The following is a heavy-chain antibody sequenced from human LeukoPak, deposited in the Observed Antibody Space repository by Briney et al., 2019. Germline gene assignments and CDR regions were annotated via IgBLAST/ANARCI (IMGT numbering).Heavy chain of an antibody. J-gene: IGHJ6*03. CDR1: GGTFSSYA. CDR3: ARGATGWFGEEGYYMDV. V-gene: IGHV1-69*06. D-gene: IGHD3-10*01. Sequence: SVKVSCKASGGTFSSYAISWVRQAPGQGLEWMGGIIPIFGTANYAQKFQGRVTITADKSTSTAYMELSSLRSEDTAVYYCARGATGWFGEEGYYMDVWGKGTTVTVSS. CDR2: IIPIFGTA.